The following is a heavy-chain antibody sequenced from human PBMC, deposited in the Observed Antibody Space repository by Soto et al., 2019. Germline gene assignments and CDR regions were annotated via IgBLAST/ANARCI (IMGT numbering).Heavy chain of an antibody. Sequence: EVQLVESGGGLVKPGGSLRLSCAASGFTFSNAWMSWVRQAPGKGLEWVGRIKSKTDGGTTDYAAPVKGRFTISRDDSKNTLYLQMNSLKTEDTAVYYCTTDRYDYIWGSYREYYFDYWGQGTLVTVSS. CDR1: GFTFSNAW. D-gene: IGHD3-16*02. CDR3: TTDRYDYIWGSYREYYFDY. J-gene: IGHJ4*02. V-gene: IGHV3-15*01. CDR2: IKSKTDGGTT.